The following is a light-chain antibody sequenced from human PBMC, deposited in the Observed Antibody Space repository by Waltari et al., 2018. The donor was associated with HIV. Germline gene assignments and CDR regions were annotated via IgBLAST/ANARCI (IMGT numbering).Light chain of an antibody. CDR1: SCSVFTIYY. Sequence: QTVVPQEPSFSVSPGGTVTLPCGLSSCSVFTIYYPSWYQQTPGQAPRTLIYSTNTRSSGVPDRFSGSILGNKAALTITGAQADDESDYYCVLYMGSGIWVFGGGTKLTVL. CDR3: VLYMGSGIWV. J-gene: IGLJ3*02. CDR2: STN. V-gene: IGLV8-61*01.